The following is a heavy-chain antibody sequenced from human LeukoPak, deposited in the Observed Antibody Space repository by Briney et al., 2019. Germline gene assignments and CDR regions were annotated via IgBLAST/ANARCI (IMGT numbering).Heavy chain of an antibody. Sequence: GASVKVSSKASGYTFTDYYIHWVRQAPGQGLEWMGWINPKSGGTRYAQNFQGRDTMTRDTSITTAYMELSRLRSDDTAVFYCARVLCCDVGTTFLFDYWGQGTLVTASS. V-gene: IGHV1-2*02. J-gene: IGHJ4*02. CDR1: GYTFTDYY. D-gene: IGHD1-1*01. CDR2: INPKSGGT. CDR3: ARVLCCDVGTTFLFDY.